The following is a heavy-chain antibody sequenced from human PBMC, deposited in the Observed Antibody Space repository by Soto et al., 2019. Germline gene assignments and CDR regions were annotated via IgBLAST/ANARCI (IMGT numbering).Heavy chain of an antibody. Sequence: QVQLVQSGAEVKKPGASVKVSCKASGYTFTSYGISGVRQAPGQGREWMGWISAYNGNTNHAQNLPGRVTVTTDTSTSTAYMELRSLRSDDTAVYYCAREAAAGTLDYWGQGTLVTVSS. CDR3: AREAAAGTLDY. CDR1: GYTFTSYG. V-gene: IGHV1-18*01. J-gene: IGHJ4*02. D-gene: IGHD6-13*01. CDR2: ISAYNGNT.